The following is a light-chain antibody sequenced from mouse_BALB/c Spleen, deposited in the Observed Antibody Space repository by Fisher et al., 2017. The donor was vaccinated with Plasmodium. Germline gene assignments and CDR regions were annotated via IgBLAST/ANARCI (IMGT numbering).Light chain of an antibody. Sequence: VLTQSPLSLPVSLGDQASISCRSSQSLVHSYGRTHLHWYLQKPGQSPKLLIYKVSNRFSGVPDRFSGSGLGTDFTLKISRVEAEDMGVYFCSQSIHLPPTFGAWTKPEPK. CDR1: QSLVHSYGRTH. V-gene: IGKV1-110*01. CDR2: KVS. CDR3: SQSIHLPPT. J-gene: IGKJ5*01.